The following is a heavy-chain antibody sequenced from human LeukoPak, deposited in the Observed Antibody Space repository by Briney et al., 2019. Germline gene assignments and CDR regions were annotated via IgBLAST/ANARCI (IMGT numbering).Heavy chain of an antibody. Sequence: GGSLRLSCAASGFTFRDYAMSWVRQAPGKGLEWVSVISGSGGSTHYADSVQGRFTISRDSSKSTLYLQMNSLRAEDSALYYCARRLQYSSGWYYFDYWGQGTLVTVSS. D-gene: IGHD6-19*01. CDR3: ARRLQYSSGWYYFDY. J-gene: IGHJ4*02. CDR2: ISGSGGST. CDR1: GFTFRDYA. V-gene: IGHV3-23*01.